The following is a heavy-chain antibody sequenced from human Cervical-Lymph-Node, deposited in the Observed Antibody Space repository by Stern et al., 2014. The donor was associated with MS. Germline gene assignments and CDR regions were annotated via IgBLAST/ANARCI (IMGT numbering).Heavy chain of an antibody. V-gene: IGHV3-74*02. Sequence: EVQLVESGGGLAQPGGSLRLSCAASGFTLSPYCMHWVRQGPGKGLEWVSRINSDGSKTNYADSVEGRFSISRDNAKNTLYLQVNSLRGEDTAVYYCARGVRGSYGLDVWGQGTTVTVSS. CDR2: INSDGSKT. J-gene: IGHJ6*02. D-gene: IGHD3-10*01. CDR3: ARGVRGSYGLDV. CDR1: GFTLSPYC.